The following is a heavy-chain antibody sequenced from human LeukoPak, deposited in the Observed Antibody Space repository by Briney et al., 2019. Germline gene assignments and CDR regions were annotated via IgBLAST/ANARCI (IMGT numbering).Heavy chain of an antibody. Sequence: GGSLRLSCAASGFTFSNYWMSWVRQAPGKGLEWVANIKPDGSEKDYVDSVKGRFTISRDNAKNTLYLQMNSLRAEDTAVYYCAREYSGYDFGYWGQGTLVTVSS. CDR1: GFTFSNYW. D-gene: IGHD5-12*01. CDR3: AREYSGYDFGY. CDR2: IKPDGSEK. V-gene: IGHV3-7*05. J-gene: IGHJ4*02.